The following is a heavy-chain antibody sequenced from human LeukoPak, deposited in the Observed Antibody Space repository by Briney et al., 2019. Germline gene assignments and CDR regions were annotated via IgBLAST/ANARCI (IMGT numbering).Heavy chain of an antibody. D-gene: IGHD2-8*02. J-gene: IGHJ5*02. V-gene: IGHV3-66*02. CDR1: GFTVSSNY. CDR3: AGGWGPMVVSS. Sequence: GGSLRLSCAASGFTVSSNYMSWVRQAPGKGLEWVSVIYSGGSTYYADSVKGRFTISKDNSKNTLYLQMNSLRTEDTAVYYCAGGWGPMVVSSWGQGTLVTVSS. CDR2: IYSGGST.